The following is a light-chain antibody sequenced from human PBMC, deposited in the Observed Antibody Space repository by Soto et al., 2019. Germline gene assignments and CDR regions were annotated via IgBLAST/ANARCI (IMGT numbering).Light chain of an antibody. J-gene: IGKJ1*01. V-gene: IGKV1-9*01. CDR3: QQLHGYPRT. CDR2: SAS. Sequence: DIQLTQSPSFLSASVGDRVTITCRASQGISSYLAWYQQKPGKAPNLLIYSASTLQGGVPSRFSGSGSGTDFTLTISTLQTEEFATYYGQQLHGYPRTFGQGTKVEIK. CDR1: QGISSY.